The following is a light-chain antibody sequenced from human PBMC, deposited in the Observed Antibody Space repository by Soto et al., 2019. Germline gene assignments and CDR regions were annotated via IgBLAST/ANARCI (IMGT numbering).Light chain of an antibody. V-gene: IGKV1-9*01. J-gene: IGKJ5*01. CDR1: QGISSY. Sequence: DIQLTPSPSFLSASVGDRVAISCRASQGISSYLAWYQERPGKAPRLLIQAASTLQSGVPSRFSGSRSGSEFTLSISSLQPEDLATYYCQQFNSYPITFGQGTRLEIK. CDR2: AAS. CDR3: QQFNSYPIT.